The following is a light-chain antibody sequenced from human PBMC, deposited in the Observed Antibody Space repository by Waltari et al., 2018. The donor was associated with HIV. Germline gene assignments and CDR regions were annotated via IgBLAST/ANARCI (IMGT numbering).Light chain of an antibody. CDR2: QDS. Sequence: SYELTQPPSVSVSPGQTASITCSGDKLGDKYACWYQQKPGQSPVLVIYQDSKRPSRIPERFSGSNSGNTATLTISGTQAMDEADYYCQAWDSSTGFFGTGTKVTVL. CDR1: KLGDKY. J-gene: IGLJ1*01. CDR3: QAWDSSTGF. V-gene: IGLV3-1*01.